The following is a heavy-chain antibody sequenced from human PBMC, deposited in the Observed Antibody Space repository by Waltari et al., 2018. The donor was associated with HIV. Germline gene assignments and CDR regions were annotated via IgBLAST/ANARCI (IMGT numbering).Heavy chain of an antibody. CDR2: MNPKRGGK. Sequence: QVELVQSGAEVKKPGASVKVSCKASGYTFTDNYIHWVRQAPGHGLEWRGWMNPKRGGKKHAQKFQGTVTMTMDTSMSTVYMEVSRLTSDDTAVYYCARGGASTTPRDYNYYGLDVWGQGTTVTVSS. V-gene: IGHV1-2*02. D-gene: IGHD2-2*01. CDR3: ARGGASTTPRDYNYYGLDV. CDR1: GYTFTDNY. J-gene: IGHJ6*02.